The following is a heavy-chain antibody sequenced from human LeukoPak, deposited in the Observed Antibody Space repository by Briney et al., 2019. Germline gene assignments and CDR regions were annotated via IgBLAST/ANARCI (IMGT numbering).Heavy chain of an antibody. V-gene: IGHV4-59*01. CDR1: GGSISSYY. D-gene: IGHD1-26*01. J-gene: IGHJ4*02. CDR2: IYYSGST. Sequence: PSETLSLTCTVSGGSISSYYWSWIRQPPGKGLEWIGYIYYSGSTNYNPSLKSRVTISVDTSKNQFSLKLSSVTAADTAVYYCARATRGGVGASSYWGQGTLVTVST. CDR3: ARATRGGVGASSY.